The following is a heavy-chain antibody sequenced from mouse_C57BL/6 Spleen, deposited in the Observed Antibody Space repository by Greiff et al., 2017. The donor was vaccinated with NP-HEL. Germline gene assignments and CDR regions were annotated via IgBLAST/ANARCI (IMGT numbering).Heavy chain of an antibody. V-gene: IGHV1-82*01. CDR2: IYPGDGDT. D-gene: IGHD1-1*02. CDR3: ARSDYGPSWFAY. Sequence: QVQLKESGPELVKPGASVKISCKASGYAFSSSWMNWVKQRPGKGLEWIGRIYPGDGDTNYNGKFKGKATLTADKSSSTAYMQLSSLTSEDSAVYFCARSDYGPSWFAYWGQGTLVTVSA. CDR1: GYAFSSSW. J-gene: IGHJ3*01.